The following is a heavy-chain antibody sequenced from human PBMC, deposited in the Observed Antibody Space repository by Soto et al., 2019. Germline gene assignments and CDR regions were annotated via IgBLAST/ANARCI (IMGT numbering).Heavy chain of an antibody. Sequence: GXSVKVSCKASGYTFTSYGISWVRQAPVQGLEWMGWISAYNGNTNYAQKLQGRVTMTTDTSTSTAYMELRSLRSDDTAVYYCARDSLGYCSSTSCAEKVWFDPWGQGTLVTVSS. V-gene: IGHV1-18*04. J-gene: IGHJ5*02. CDR2: ISAYNGNT. CDR3: ARDSLGYCSSTSCAEKVWFDP. D-gene: IGHD2-2*01. CDR1: GYTFTSYG.